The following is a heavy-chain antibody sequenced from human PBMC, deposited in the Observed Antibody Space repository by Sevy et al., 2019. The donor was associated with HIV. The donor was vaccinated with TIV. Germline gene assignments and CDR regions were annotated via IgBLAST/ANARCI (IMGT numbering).Heavy chain of an antibody. V-gene: IGHV3-9*01. D-gene: IGHD5-18*01. CDR1: GFKFDDYG. J-gene: IGHJ3*01. CDR3: VKVQSKNGYGLMDDGFDL. CDR2: ITWNSGNV. Sequence: GGSLRLSCVASGFKFDDYGMHWVRQTPGRGLEWVSGITWNSGNVDYVDSVKGRFTISRDNARTSLSRQMDSLRPEDTALYYCVKVQSKNGYGLMDDGFDLWGRGTRVTVSS.